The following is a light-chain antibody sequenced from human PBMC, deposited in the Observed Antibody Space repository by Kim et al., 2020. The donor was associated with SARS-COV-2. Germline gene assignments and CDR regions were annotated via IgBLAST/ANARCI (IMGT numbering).Light chain of an antibody. CDR1: QSVGSN. CDR2: GAS. J-gene: IGKJ5*01. V-gene: IGKV3-15*01. Sequence: VSPGERATLSCRASQSVGSNLAWYQQKPGQAPRLLIYGASIRATGIPDRFSGSGSGTEFTLTITSLQSEDFAVFYCQQYNVWPLTFGQGTRLEIK. CDR3: QQYNVWPLT.